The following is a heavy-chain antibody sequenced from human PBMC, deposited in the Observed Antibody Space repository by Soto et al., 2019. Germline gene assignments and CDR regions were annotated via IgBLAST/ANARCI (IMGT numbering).Heavy chain of an antibody. CDR1: GFSLSTSGMC. J-gene: IGHJ4*02. Sequence: GSGPTLVNPTQTLTLTCTFSGFSLSTSGMCVSWIRQPPGKALEWLALIDWDDDKYYSTSLKTRLTISKDTSKNQVVLTMANMDPVDTATYYCARPYYDILTGYYRYDYWGQGTLVTVSS. V-gene: IGHV2-70*01. CDR2: IDWDDDK. D-gene: IGHD3-9*01. CDR3: ARPYYDILTGYYRYDY.